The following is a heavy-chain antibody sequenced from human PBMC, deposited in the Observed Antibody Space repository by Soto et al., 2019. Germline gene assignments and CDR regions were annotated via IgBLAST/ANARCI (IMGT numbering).Heavy chain of an antibody. V-gene: IGHV3-23*01. D-gene: IGHD2-21*01. CDR3: AKDDWGYYGMDV. CDR2: ISGSGGST. Sequence: EVQLLESGGGLVQPGGSLRLSCAASGFTFSSYAMSWVRQAPGKGLEWVSAISGSGGSTYYADSVKGRFTISRDNSKNTLYLQLNSLRAEDTAVYYCAKDDWGYYGMDVWGQGTTVTVSS. CDR1: GFTFSSYA. J-gene: IGHJ6*02.